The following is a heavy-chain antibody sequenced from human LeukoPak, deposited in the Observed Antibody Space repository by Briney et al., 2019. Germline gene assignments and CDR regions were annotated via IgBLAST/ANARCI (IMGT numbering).Heavy chain of an antibody. CDR2: IYYSGST. Sequence: SETLSLTCTVSGGSISSSSYYWGWIRQPPGKGLEWIGSIYYSGSTNYNPSLKSRVTISVDKSKNIFSLNLTSVTAADTAVYYCARGYCTGGNCYSFGYWGQGTLVIVSS. V-gene: IGHV4-39*07. J-gene: IGHJ4*02. CDR1: GGSISSSSYY. D-gene: IGHD2-8*02. CDR3: ARGYCTGGNCYSFGY.